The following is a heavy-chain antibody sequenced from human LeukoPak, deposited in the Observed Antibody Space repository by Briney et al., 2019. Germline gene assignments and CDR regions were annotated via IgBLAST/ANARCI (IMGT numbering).Heavy chain of an antibody. D-gene: IGHD6-19*01. CDR2: IYGGGST. J-gene: IGHJ4*02. V-gene: IGHV3-53*01. CDR3: ARAYGSGWYYFDY. Sequence: PGGSLRLSCAASGFTVSSNYMSWVRQAPGKGPEWVSLIYGGGSTYYADSVRGRSTISRDNSKNTLYLQMNSLRADDTAVYYCARAYGSGWYYFDYWGQGTLVTVSS. CDR1: GFTVSSNY.